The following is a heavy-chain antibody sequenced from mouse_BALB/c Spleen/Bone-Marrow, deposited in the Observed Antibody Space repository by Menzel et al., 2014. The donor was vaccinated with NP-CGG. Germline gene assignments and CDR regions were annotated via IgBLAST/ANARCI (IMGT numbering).Heavy chain of an antibody. D-gene: IGHD2-14*01. Sequence: VKVVESGGGLVQPGGSLKLSCTASGFTFSCYSMSWVRQTPEKRLEWVAYISNGGGSTYYPDAVKGRFTISRDNAKNSLYLQMSSLKSEDTAMYYCTRHGEVRRFYYALDYWGQGTSVTVSS. CDR2: ISNGGGST. CDR1: GFTFSCYS. J-gene: IGHJ4*01. V-gene: IGHV5-12-2*01. CDR3: TRHGEVRRFYYALDY.